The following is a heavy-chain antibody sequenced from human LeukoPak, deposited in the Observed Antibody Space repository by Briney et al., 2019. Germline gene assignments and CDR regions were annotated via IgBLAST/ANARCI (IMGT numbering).Heavy chain of an antibody. CDR1: GGSISSSSRY. Sequence: SETLSLTCSVSGGSISSSSRYWGWIRQPPGKGLEWIGSIYYSGTTYYNPSLKSRVTISVDTSKNQFSLKLSSVTAADTAVYYCATTTIRLGYWGQGTLVTVSS. J-gene: IGHJ4*02. CDR2: IYYSGTT. CDR3: ATTTIRLGY. D-gene: IGHD1-26*01. V-gene: IGHV4-39*07.